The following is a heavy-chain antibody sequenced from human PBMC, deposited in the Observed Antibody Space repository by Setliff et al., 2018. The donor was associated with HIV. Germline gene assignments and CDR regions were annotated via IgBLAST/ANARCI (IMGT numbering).Heavy chain of an antibody. J-gene: IGHJ6*03. D-gene: IGHD2-15*01. CDR1: GFSFSNYA. CDR3: AREIQNCGGNHYYCYMDV. Sequence: GGSLRLSCAASGFSFSNYAMSWVRQAPGKGLEWVSAMGLLGDTYYADSVKGRFTISREDAKNSLYLQMNSLRAGDTAVYYCAREIQNCGGNHYYCYMDVWGKGTTVTVSS. CDR2: MGLLGDT. V-gene: IGHV3-13*01.